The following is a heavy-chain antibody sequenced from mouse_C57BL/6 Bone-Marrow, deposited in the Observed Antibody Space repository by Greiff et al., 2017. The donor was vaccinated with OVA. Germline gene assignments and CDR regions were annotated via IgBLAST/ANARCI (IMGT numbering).Heavy chain of an antibody. J-gene: IGHJ1*03. D-gene: IGHD1-3*01. V-gene: IGHV14-2*01. CDR2: IDPEDGET. CDR1: GFNIKDYY. CDR3: ARKWLPLYWYFDV. Sequence: EVQVVESGAELVKPGASVKLSCTASGFNIKDYYMHWVKQRTEQGLEWIGRIDPEDGETKYAPKFQGKATITADTSSNTAYLQLSSLTSEDTAVYYCARKWLPLYWYFDVWGTGTTVTVSS.